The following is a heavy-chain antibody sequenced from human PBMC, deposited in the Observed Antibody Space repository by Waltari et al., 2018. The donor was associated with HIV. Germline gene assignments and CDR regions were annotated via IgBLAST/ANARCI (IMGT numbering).Heavy chain of an antibody. CDR1: GFTFRGYA. J-gene: IGHJ4*02. V-gene: IGHV3-23*01. D-gene: IGHD3-22*01. CDR2: ISNSGGST. CDR3: AKDLSSISMIIPRSYFDY. Sequence: EVQLLESGGGLVQPGGALRLAWEASGFTFRGYAMSWVPQAPGKGLEWVSAISNSGGSTYYADSVKGRFSISRDNSKNTLYLQMNSLRDEDTAVYYCAKDLSSISMIIPRSYFDYWGQGTLVTVSS.